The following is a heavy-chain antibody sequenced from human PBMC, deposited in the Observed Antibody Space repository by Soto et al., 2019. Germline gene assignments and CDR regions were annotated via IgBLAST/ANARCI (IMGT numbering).Heavy chain of an antibody. D-gene: IGHD1-1*01. V-gene: IGHV1-18*01. CDR3: ARGRYGDY. Sequence: QVHLVQSGAEVKKPGASVKVSCKGSVYGFTTYGITWVRQAPGQGLEWMAWISGHNGNTNYAQKLQGRVTVTRDTSTCTAYMELRSLRSDDTAVYYCARGRYGDYWGQGALVTVSS. CDR1: VYGFTTYG. CDR2: ISGHNGNT. J-gene: IGHJ4*02.